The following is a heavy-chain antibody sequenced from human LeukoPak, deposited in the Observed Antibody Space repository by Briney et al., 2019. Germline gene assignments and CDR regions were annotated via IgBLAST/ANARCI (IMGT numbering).Heavy chain of an antibody. Sequence: PGGSLRLSCAASGFTFSSYAMSWVRQAPGKGLEWVSAISGSGGSTYYADSVKGRFTISRDDSKNTLYLQMNSLKTEDTAVYYCTTGNYYYYMDVWGKGTTVTVSS. CDR2: ISGSGGST. V-gene: IGHV3-23*01. CDR3: TTGNYYYYMDV. J-gene: IGHJ6*03. CDR1: GFTFSSYA.